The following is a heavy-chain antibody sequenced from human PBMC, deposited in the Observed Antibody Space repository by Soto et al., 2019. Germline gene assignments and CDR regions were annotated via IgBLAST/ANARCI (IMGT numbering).Heavy chain of an antibody. Sequence: GGSLRLSCATSGFSISDKFMSWVRQAPGKGLEWISVLSSGGDPSYADSVKGRFTISRDITKNTLFLQMTSLRVDDTAVYFCARDSGYSSAYWEHYFDYWGQGTLVTVSS. CDR1: GFSISDKF. V-gene: IGHV3-53*01. CDR2: LSSGGDP. J-gene: IGHJ4*02. D-gene: IGHD3-16*01. CDR3: ARDSGYSSAYWEHYFDY.